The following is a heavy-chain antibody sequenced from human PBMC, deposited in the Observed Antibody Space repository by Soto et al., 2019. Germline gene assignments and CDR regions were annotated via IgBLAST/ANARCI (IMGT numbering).Heavy chain of an antibody. Sequence: EVQLVESGGGLVQPGRSLRLSCAASGFTFDDYAMHWVRQAPGKGLEWVSGISWNSGSIGYADSVKGRFTISRDNAKNSLYLQMNSLRAEDTALYYCAKADFWIFSQGRPDYWGQGTLVTVSS. V-gene: IGHV3-9*01. CDR2: ISWNSGSI. J-gene: IGHJ4*02. CDR3: AKADFWIFSQGRPDY. D-gene: IGHD3-3*01. CDR1: GFTFDDYA.